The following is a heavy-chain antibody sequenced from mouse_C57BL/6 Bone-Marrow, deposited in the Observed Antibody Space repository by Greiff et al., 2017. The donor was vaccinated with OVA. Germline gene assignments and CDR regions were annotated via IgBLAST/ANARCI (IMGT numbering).Heavy chain of an antibody. CDR2: IYPGNSDT. CDR3: TKAGTGVPFAD. Sequence: VQLQQSGTVLARPGASVKMSCKTSGYTFTSYWMHWVKQRPGQGLEWIGAIYPGNSDTSYNQKFTGKAKLTAVTSASTAYMELSSLTKEDSAVYYCTKAGTGVPFADWGQGTLVTVSA. V-gene: IGHV1-5*01. CDR1: GYTFTSYW. D-gene: IGHD4-1*01. J-gene: IGHJ3*01.